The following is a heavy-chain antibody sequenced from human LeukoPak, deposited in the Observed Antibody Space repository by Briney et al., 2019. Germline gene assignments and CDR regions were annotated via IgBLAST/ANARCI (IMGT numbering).Heavy chain of an antibody. J-gene: IGHJ4*01. Sequence: SETLSLTCAVSGISISTYYWSWIRQPAGKGLEWIGRIYTSGNTNYKPSLKSRLTISVDKSKNHLSLKLSSLTAADTAFYYCAGGPFGTAFDDWGHGTLVTVSS. CDR1: GISISTYY. V-gene: IGHV4-4*07. D-gene: IGHD1-1*01. CDR2: IYTSGNT. CDR3: AGGPFGTAFDD.